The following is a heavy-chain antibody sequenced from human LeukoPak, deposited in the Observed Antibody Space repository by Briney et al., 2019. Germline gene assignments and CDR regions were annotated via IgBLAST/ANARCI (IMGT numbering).Heavy chain of an antibody. J-gene: IGHJ4*02. V-gene: IGHV4-59*01. CDR3: ARGGGYCSSTSCYNFDY. CDR2: AYYNGNT. D-gene: IGHD2-2*02. Sequence: SETLSLTCTISGGSIGTDHWSWIRQPPGKGLDWIGYAYYNGNTNYNPSLNSRVTISVDTSNNQFSLRLTSVTTADTAVYYCARGGGYCSSTSCYNFDYWGQGTLVTVSS. CDR1: GGSIGTDH.